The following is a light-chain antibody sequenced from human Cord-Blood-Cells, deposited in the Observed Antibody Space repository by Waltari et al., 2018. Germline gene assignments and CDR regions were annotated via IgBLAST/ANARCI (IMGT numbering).Light chain of an antibody. J-gene: IGLJ3*02. V-gene: IGLV2-14*01. CDR3: SSYTSSSTWV. CDR1: SSDVGGYNY. Sequence: QSALTQPASVSGSPGQSITISCTGTSSDVGGYNYVSWYQQHPGKAPKLMIYDVSQRPSGVPNRFSASKSGNTASLTISGLQAEDEADYYCSSYTSSSTWVFGGGTKLTVL. CDR2: DVS.